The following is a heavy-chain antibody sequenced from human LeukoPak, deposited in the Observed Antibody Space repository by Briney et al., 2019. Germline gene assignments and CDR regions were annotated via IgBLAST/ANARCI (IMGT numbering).Heavy chain of an antibody. CDR3: ARIVNIAARRFDY. D-gene: IGHD6-6*01. V-gene: IGHV1-2*02. J-gene: IGHJ4*02. Sequence: ASVKVPCKASGYTFTGYYMHWVRQAPGQGLEWMGWINPNSGGTNYAQKFQGRVTMTRDTSISTAYMELSRLRSDDTAVYYCARIVNIAARRFDYWGQGTLVTVSS. CDR2: INPNSGGT. CDR1: GYTFTGYY.